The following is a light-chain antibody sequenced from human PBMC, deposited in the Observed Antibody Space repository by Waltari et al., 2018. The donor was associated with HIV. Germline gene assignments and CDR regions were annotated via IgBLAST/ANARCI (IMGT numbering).Light chain of an antibody. CDR2: KDT. J-gene: IGLJ3*02. CDR1: ALPDQF. CDR3: QSSDNTNTYVV. Sequence: SYELTQPSSVSVSPGQTATITCSGDALPDQFAFWYQQKAGRSPTLVIFKDTERPSGIPERFSGSTSGTIVTLTIAGVQAEDEADYYCQSSDNTNTYVVFGGGTRLAVL. V-gene: IGLV3-25*03.